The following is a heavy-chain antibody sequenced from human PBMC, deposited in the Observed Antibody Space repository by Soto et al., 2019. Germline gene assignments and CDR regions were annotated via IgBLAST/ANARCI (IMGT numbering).Heavy chain of an antibody. D-gene: IGHD2-15*01. J-gene: IGHJ5*02. Sequence: SETLSLTCTVSGGSISSYYWSWIRQPPGKGLEWIGYIYYSGNTNYNPSLKSRVTISVDTSKNQFSLKLSSVTAADTAVYYCARGGYCSGGSCYWFDPWGQGTLVTVS. CDR1: GGSISSYY. V-gene: IGHV4-59*01. CDR3: ARGGYCSGGSCYWFDP. CDR2: IYYSGNT.